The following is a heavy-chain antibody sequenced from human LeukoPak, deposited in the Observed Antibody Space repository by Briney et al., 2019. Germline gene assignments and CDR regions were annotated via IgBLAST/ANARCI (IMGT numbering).Heavy chain of an antibody. CDR3: ARRAGEYSHPYDY. CDR1: GFTVSSNS. D-gene: IGHD2-15*01. J-gene: IGHJ4*02. Sequence: PGGSLRLSCTVSGFTVSSNSWSWVRQAPGKGQEWVSFIYSGGNTHYSDSVTGRFTISRDNSKNTLYLQMNSLRAEDTAIYYCARRAGEYSHPYDYWGQGTLVTVSS. CDR2: IYSGGNT. V-gene: IGHV3-53*01.